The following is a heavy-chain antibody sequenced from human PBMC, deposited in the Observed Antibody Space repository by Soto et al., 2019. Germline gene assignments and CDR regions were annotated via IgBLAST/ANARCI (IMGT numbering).Heavy chain of an antibody. CDR1: GFTFSTYS. CDR2: ISSRSDI. Sequence: GGSLRLSCVGSGFTFSTYSINWVRQAPGKGLEWVSSISSRSDIYYADSVKGRFTISRGNAKNSVSLQMNSLRAEDTAVYYCAREYTAWPLAYGLDVWGQGTTVTVSS. CDR3: AREYTAWPLAYGLDV. D-gene: IGHD2-2*02. V-gene: IGHV3-21*01. J-gene: IGHJ6*02.